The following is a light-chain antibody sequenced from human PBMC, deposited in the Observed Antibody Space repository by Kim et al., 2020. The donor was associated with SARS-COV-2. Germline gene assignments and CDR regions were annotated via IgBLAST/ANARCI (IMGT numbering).Light chain of an antibody. V-gene: IGLV4-60*03. CDR3: ETWDSNTRV. CDR1: SGHSYYI. CDR2: LEGSGSY. J-gene: IGLJ3*02. Sequence: QLVLTQSSSASASLGSSVKVTCTLSSGHSYYIIAWHQQQPGKAPRYLMKLEGSGSYNKGSGVPDRFSGSSSGADRYLTISNLQSEDEADYYCETWDSNTRVFGGGTQLTVL.